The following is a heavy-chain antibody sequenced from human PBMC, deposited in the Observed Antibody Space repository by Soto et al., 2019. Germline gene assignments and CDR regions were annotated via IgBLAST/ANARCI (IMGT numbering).Heavy chain of an antibody. D-gene: IGHD3-22*01. V-gene: IGHV1-69*13. J-gene: IGHJ3*02. CDR1: GGTFSSYA. Sequence: GASVKVSCKASGGTFSSYAISWVRQAPGQGLEWMGGIIPIFGTANYAQKFQGRVTITADESTSTAYMELSSLRSEDTAVYYCARGTRGSYDSRGYYFYDAFDIWGQGTMVTVSS. CDR3: ARGTRGSYDSRGYYFYDAFDI. CDR2: IIPIFGTA.